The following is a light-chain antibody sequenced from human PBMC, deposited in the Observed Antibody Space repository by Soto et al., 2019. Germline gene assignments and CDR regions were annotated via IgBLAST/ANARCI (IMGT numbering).Light chain of an antibody. CDR3: QQYNDWPPCT. CDR1: QSVRSN. V-gene: IGKV3-15*01. J-gene: IGKJ1*01. CDR2: GAS. Sequence: ETVLTQSPATLSVSPGERVTLSCRASQSVRSNLAWYQQRPGQAPRLLISGASTRATGIPARFSGSGSGTEFTLTISSLQSEDFAIYYCQQYNDWPPCTFGQGTKVEIK.